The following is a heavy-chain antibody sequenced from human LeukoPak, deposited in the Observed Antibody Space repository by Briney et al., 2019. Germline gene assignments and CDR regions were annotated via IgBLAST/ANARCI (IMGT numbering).Heavy chain of an antibody. J-gene: IGHJ4*02. CDR2: IFSGGTT. CDR3: ARTLPGSYSDC. V-gene: IGHV3-53*01. D-gene: IGHD7-27*01. CDR1: GFSVSSHY. Sequence: GGSLRLSCAASGFSVSSHYMSWIRQAPGKGLEWVSVIFSGGTTYYADSVRGRFTISRDDPKNTVYLQLNSLRAEDTAVYYCARTLPGSYSDCWGQGTLVAVSS.